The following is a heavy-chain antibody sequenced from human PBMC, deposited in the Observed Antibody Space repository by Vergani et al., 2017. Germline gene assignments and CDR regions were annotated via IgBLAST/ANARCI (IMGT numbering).Heavy chain of an antibody. V-gene: IGHV4-34*01. CDR2: INHSGST. J-gene: IGHJ6*02. CDR3: ARAVAAAGTYAGFYYGMDV. Sequence: QVQLQQWGAGLLKPSETLSLTCAVYGGSFSGYYWSWIRQPPGKGLEWIGEINHSGSTNYNPSLKSRVTISVDTSKNQFSLKRSSVTAADTAVYYCARAVAAAGTYAGFYYGMDVWGQGTTVTVSS. CDR1: GGSFSGYY. D-gene: IGHD6-13*01.